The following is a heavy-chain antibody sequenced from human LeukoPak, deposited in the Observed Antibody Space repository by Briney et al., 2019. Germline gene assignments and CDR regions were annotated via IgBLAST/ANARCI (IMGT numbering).Heavy chain of an antibody. CDR3: AKEAYYDYFDY. CDR1: GFTFSSYA. J-gene: IGHJ4*02. Sequence: PGGSLRLSCAASGFTFSSYAMHWVRQAPGKGLEWVAVISYDGSNKYYADSAKGRFTISRDNSKNTLYLQMNSLRAEDTAVYYCAKEAYYDYFDYWGQGTLVTVSS. V-gene: IGHV3-30*04. CDR2: ISYDGSNK. D-gene: IGHD3-3*01.